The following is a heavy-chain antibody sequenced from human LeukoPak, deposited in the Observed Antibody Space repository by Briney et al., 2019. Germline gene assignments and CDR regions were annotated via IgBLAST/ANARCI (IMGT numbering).Heavy chain of an antibody. CDR2: INSDGSST. CDR1: GLTFSSYW. Sequence: GGSLRLSCVASGLTFSSYWMHWVRQAPGKGLVWVSRINSDGSSTSYADSVKGRFTISRDNAKKTLYLQMNALRAEDTAVYYCASSSATTMVSHWGQGTLVTVSS. CDR3: ASSSATTMVSH. V-gene: IGHV3-74*01. D-gene: IGHD5-18*01. J-gene: IGHJ4*02.